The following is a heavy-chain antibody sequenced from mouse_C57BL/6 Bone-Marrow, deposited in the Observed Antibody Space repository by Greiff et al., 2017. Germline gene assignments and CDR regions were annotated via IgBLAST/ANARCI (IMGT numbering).Heavy chain of an antibody. V-gene: IGHV1-64*01. CDR2: IHPNSGST. CDR1: GYTFTSYW. D-gene: IGHD2-1*01. J-gene: IGHJ3*01. Sequence: QVQLQQPGAELVKPGASVKLSCKASGYTFTSYWMHWVKPRPGQGLEWIGMIHPNSGSTNYNEKFKSKATLTVDKSSCTAYMQLSSLTSEDSAVDYCARGNYVGFAYWGQGTLVTVSA. CDR3: ARGNYVGFAY.